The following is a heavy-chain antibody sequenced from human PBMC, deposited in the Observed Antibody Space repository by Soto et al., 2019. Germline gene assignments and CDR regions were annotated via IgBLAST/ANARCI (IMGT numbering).Heavy chain of an antibody. CDR1: GYTFTSYG. V-gene: IGHV1-18*01. D-gene: IGHD1-26*01. Sequence: ASVKVSCKASGYTFTSYGISCVRQAPGQGLEWMGWISAYNGNTNYAQKLQGRVTMTTDTSTSTAYMQLSSLTSEDTAVYYCARDDSGFSGSHYIDYFTYWGQGALVTVSS. CDR3: ARDDSGFSGSHYIDYFTY. J-gene: IGHJ4*02. CDR2: ISAYNGNT.